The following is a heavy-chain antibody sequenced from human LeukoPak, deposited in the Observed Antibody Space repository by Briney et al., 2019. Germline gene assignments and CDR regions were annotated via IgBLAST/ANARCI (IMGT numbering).Heavy chain of an antibody. CDR2: ISYDGSNK. V-gene: IGHV3-30*01. Sequence: PGGSLRLSCAASGFTFSSYAMHWVRQAPGKGLEWVAVISYDGSNKYYADSVKGRFTISRDNSKNTLYLQMNSLRAEDTAVNYYARDPPRVYYYDSSGPFDYWGQGTLVTVSS. CDR1: GFTFSSYA. D-gene: IGHD3-22*01. CDR3: ARDPPRVYYYDSSGPFDY. J-gene: IGHJ4*02.